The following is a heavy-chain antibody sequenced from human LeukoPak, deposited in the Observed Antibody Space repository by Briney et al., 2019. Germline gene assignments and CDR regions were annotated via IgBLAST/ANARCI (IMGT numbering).Heavy chain of an antibody. Sequence: SETLSLTCTVSGGSISSYYWSWIRQPPGKGLEWIGYIYYSGSTNYNPSLKSRVTISVDTSKNQFSLKLSSVTAADTAVYYCARGGNWNYVYWGQGTLVTVSS. J-gene: IGHJ4*02. CDR3: ARGGNWNYVY. CDR2: IYYSGST. CDR1: GGSISSYY. D-gene: IGHD1-7*01. V-gene: IGHV4-59*01.